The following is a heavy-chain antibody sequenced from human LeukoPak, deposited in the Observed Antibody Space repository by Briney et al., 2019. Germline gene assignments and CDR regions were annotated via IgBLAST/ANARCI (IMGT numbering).Heavy chain of an antibody. Sequence: GSLGLSCAASGFTFSNAWMNWVRQAPGKGLEWVGRFKSKTDGGTTDYAAPVRGRFTISRDDSKHTLYLQMNSLKTEDTAVYYCTTDEIYDFWSGFLFGYWGQGTLVTVSS. J-gene: IGHJ4*02. V-gene: IGHV3-15*07. CDR1: GFTFSNAW. CDR3: TTDEIYDFWSGFLFGY. CDR2: FKSKTDGGTT. D-gene: IGHD3-3*01.